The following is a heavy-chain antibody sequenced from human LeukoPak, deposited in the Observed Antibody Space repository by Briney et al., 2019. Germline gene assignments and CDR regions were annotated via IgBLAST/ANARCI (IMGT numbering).Heavy chain of an antibody. CDR2: IIPILGTA. D-gene: IGHD3-22*01. V-gene: IGHV1-69*13. Sequence: RASVKVSCKASGGTFSSYAISWVRQAPGQGLEWMGGIIPILGTANYAQKLQGRVTITADESTSTAYMELSSLRSEDTAVYYCARDPGHSSGYYYAPMHYYYYGMDVWGQGTTVTVSS. CDR1: GGTFSSYA. CDR3: ARDPGHSSGYYYAPMHYYYYGMDV. J-gene: IGHJ6*02.